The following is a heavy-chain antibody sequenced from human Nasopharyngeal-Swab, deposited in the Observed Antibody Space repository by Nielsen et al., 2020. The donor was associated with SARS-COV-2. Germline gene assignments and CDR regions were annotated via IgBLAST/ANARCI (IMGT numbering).Heavy chain of an antibody. CDR3: ARDFGIAAAGSDVDY. J-gene: IGHJ4*02. V-gene: IGHV3-33*01. CDR2: IWYDGSNK. Sequence: GGSLRLSCAASGFTFSSYGMHWVRQAPGKGLEWVAVIWYDGSNKYYADSVKGRFTISRDNSKNTLYLQMNSLRAEDTAVYYCARDFGIAAAGSDVDYWGQGTLVTVSS. D-gene: IGHD6-13*01. CDR1: GFTFSSYG.